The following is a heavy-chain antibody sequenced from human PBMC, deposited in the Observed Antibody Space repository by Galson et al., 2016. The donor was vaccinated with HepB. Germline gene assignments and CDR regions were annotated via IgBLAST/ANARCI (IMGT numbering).Heavy chain of an antibody. CDR2: ISSKAYGGTT. J-gene: IGHJ6*02. D-gene: IGHD2-21*02. V-gene: IGHV3-49*03. CDR1: GFTFGDYA. CDR3: TRDFPEHIEVVTPTSHYYGMDV. Sequence: SLRLSCAGSGFTFGDYAMSWFRQAPGKGLEWVSFISSKAYGGTTEYAASVKGRFTISRDDSKSTTYLQMNSLKTEDPAVYYCTRDFPEHIEVVTPTSHYYGMDVWGQGTTVTVSS.